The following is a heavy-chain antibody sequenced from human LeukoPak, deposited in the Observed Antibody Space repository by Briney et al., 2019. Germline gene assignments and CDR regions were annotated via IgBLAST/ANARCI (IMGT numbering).Heavy chain of an antibody. CDR2: VYNGGST. CDR3: VRDRELGY. Sequence: PSETLSLTCAVYGGSFSGYYWSWVRQPPGKGLEWIGYVYNGGSTNYNPSLKSRVTISVDTSKNQFSLKLSSVTASDTAVYYYVRDRELGYWGQGTLVTVSS. J-gene: IGHJ4*02. D-gene: IGHD1-26*01. CDR1: GGSFSGYY. V-gene: IGHV4-59*01.